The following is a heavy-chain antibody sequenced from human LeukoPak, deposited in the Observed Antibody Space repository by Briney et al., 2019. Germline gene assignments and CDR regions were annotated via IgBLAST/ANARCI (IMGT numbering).Heavy chain of an antibody. CDR3: ARDRDTAMVFRTKHRYYYYGMDV. J-gene: IGHJ6*02. V-gene: IGHV3-7*03. D-gene: IGHD5-18*01. CDR2: IKQDGSEK. CDR1: GFTFSSYA. Sequence: PGGSLRLSCAASGFTFSSYAMSWVRQAPGKGLEWVANIKQDGSEKYYVGSVKGRFTISRDNAKNSLYLQMNSLRADDTAVYYCARDRDTAMVFRTKHRYYYYGMDVWGQGTTVTVSS.